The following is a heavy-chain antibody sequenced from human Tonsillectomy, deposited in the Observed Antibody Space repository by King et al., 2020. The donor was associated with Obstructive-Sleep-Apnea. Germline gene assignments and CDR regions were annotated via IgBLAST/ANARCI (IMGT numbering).Heavy chain of an antibody. Sequence: LVQSGSELKKPGASLKVSCEASGYTLTTYAMNWVRQAPGQGLEWMGWINTNTGKRTYAQGFTGRFVFSLDTSVSTAYLQISSLKAEDTAVYYCAREGLGYCSGGSCQYYYGMDVWGQGTTVTVSS. CDR1: GYTLTTYA. V-gene: IGHV7-4-1*02. J-gene: IGHJ6*02. CDR3: AREGLGYCSGGSCQYYYGMDV. CDR2: INTNTGKR. D-gene: IGHD2-15*01.